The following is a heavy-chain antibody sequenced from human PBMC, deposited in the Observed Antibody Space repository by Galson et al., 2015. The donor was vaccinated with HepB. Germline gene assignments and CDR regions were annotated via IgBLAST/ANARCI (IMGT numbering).Heavy chain of an antibody. CDR1: GFTFSSYS. CDR2: ISSSSSTI. D-gene: IGHD1-1*01. V-gene: IGHV3-48*04. CDR3: AREGLEEADAFDI. J-gene: IGHJ3*02. Sequence: SLRLSCAASGFTFSSYSMNWVRQAPGKGLEWDSYISSSSSTIYYADSVKGRFTISRDNAKNSLYLQMNSLRAEDTAVYYCAREGLEEADAFDIWGQGTMVTVSS.